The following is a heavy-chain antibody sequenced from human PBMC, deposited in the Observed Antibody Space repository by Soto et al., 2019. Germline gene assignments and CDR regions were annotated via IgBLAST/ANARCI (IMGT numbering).Heavy chain of an antibody. D-gene: IGHD3-22*01. V-gene: IGHV3-33*01. Sequence: QVQLVESGGGVVQPGRSLRLSCAASGFTFSSYGMHWVRQAPGKGLEGVAVIWYDGSNKYYADSVKGRFTISRDNSKNTLNLQMNSLRAEDTAVYYCAMPSPGVIALEYWGQGTLVTVS. CDR2: IWYDGSNK. J-gene: IGHJ4*02. CDR1: GFTFSSYG. CDR3: AMPSPGVIALEY.